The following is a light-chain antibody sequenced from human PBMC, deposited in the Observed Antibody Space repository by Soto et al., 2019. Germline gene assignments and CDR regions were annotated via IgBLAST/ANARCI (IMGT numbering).Light chain of an antibody. Sequence: DIQMTQSPSSVSASVGDRVTITCRASQTISTWLAWYQQKPGKAPKLLIYDASTLESGVPSRFSGSGSGTEFTLTISSLQPDDFATYYCQQYTRTFGQGTKVDIK. V-gene: IGKV1-5*01. CDR2: DAS. CDR3: QQYTRT. J-gene: IGKJ1*01. CDR1: QTISTW.